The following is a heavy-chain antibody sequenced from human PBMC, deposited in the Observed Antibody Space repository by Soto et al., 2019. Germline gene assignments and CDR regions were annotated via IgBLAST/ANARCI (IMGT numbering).Heavy chain of an antibody. CDR1: GFSLSSNGVA. V-gene: IGHV2-5*02. D-gene: IGHD6-6*01. Sequence: QITLKESGPTLVKPTQTLTLTCTFSGFSLSSNGVAVGWIRQPPGKALEWLALIYWDDDKRYSPSLKSRLTITKDTSKNQVVLKMTNMDPVDTATYYCAHRRGSSSTYFFDYWGQGTLVTVSS. J-gene: IGHJ4*02. CDR3: AHRRGSSSTYFFDY. CDR2: IYWDDDK.